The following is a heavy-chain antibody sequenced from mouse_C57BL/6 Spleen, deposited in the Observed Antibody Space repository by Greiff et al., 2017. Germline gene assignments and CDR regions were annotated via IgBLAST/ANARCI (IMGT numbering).Heavy chain of an antibody. Sequence: EVKLMESGEGLVKPGGSLKLSCAASGFTFSSYAMSWVRQTPEKRLEWVAYISSGGDYIYYTDTVKGRFTISRDNARNTLYLQMSSLKSEDTAMYYCTREGITTVVATEAMDYWGQGTSVTVSS. J-gene: IGHJ4*01. CDR2: ISSGGDYI. CDR1: GFTFSSYA. CDR3: TREGITTVVATEAMDY. V-gene: IGHV5-9-1*02. D-gene: IGHD1-1*01.